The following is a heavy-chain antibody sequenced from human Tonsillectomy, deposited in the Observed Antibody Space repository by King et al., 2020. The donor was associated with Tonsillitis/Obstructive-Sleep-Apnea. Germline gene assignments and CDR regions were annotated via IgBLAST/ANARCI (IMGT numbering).Heavy chain of an antibody. J-gene: IGHJ5*02. Sequence: VQLVQSGVEVKNPGASVKVSCKASGYTFTTYGISWVRQAPGQGLEWMGWISTNRGNTNYAQKFQGRVTMTTDTSTGTAYMERRSLRSDDTAVYYCVRDFHCSGGSCYDCFDPWGQGTLVTVSS. CDR3: VRDFHCSGGSCYDCFDP. V-gene: IGHV1-18*01. D-gene: IGHD2-15*01. CDR2: ISTNRGNT. CDR1: GYTFTTYG.